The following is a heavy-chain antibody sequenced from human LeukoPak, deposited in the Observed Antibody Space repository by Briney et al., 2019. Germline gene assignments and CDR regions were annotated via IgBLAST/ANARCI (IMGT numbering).Heavy chain of an antibody. J-gene: IGHJ6*02. V-gene: IGHV3-74*01. Sequence: QAGGSLRLSCAASGFTFSSYWMHWVRQAPGKGLVWVSRINSDGSSTSYADSVKGRFTISRDNAKNTLYLQMNSLRAEDTAVYYCARGHITIFGAGYGMDVWGQGTRSPSP. CDR2: INSDGSST. CDR1: GFTFSSYW. CDR3: ARGHITIFGAGYGMDV. D-gene: IGHD3-3*01.